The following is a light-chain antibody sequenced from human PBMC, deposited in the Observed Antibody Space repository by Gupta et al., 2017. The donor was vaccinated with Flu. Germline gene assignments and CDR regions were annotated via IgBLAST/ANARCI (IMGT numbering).Light chain of an antibody. Sequence: EIPLTQSPSSLSVSVGDRVTITCRASQGVSNYLAWFQQKPGKAPKPLIYAASNLASGVPAKFSGSGSGTDFTLTISSLEPEDFATYYCQQYSNFPYTFGQGTRLEIK. CDR2: AAS. J-gene: IGKJ5*01. CDR3: QQYSNFPYT. V-gene: IGKV1-16*02. CDR1: QGVSNY.